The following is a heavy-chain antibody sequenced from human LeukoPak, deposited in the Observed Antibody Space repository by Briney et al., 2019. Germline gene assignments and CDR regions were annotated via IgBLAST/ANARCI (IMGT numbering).Heavy chain of an antibody. J-gene: IGHJ4*02. CDR3: AREVAVAEPYYFDY. Sequence: SGRSLRLSCAASGFTFSSYAMHWVRQAPGKGLEWVAVISYDGSNKYYADSVKGRFTISRDNSKNTLYLQMNSLRAEDTAVYYCAREVAVAEPYYFDYWGQGTLVTLSS. CDR1: GFTFSSYA. CDR2: ISYDGSNK. D-gene: IGHD6-19*01. V-gene: IGHV3-30*04.